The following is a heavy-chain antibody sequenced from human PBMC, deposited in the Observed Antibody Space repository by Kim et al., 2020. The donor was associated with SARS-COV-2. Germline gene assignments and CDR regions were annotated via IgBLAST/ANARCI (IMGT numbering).Heavy chain of an antibody. D-gene: IGHD3-22*01. CDR3: AARTEDPYYYDSSGYSP. Sequence: ASVKVSCKASGYTFTSYGISWVRQAPGQGLEWMGWISAYNGNTNYAQKLQGRVTMTTDTSTSTAYMELRSLRSDDTAVYYCAARTEDPYYYDSSGYSPWGQGTLVTVSS. CDR1: GYTFTSYG. V-gene: IGHV1-18*01. CDR2: ISAYNGNT. J-gene: IGHJ5*02.